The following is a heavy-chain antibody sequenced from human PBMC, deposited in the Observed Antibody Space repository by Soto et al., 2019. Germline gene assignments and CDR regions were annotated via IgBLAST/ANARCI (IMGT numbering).Heavy chain of an antibody. V-gene: IGHV3-11*06. CDR1: GFPFSDHY. CDR2: ISPGTTYK. CDR3: SRGGGGGLFDL. J-gene: IGHJ4*02. D-gene: IGHD2-21*01. Sequence: QVQLVESGGGLVKPGGSLRLSCASSGFPFSDHYMSWIRRSPGKGLEFLSYISPGTTYKNYADSVKGRFTISSDNAKSSLYLQLNGLRAEDTAVYFRSRGGGGGLFDLWGQGTFVTVSS.